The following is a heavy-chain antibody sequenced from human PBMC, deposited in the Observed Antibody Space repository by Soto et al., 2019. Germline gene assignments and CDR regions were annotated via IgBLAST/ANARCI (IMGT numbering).Heavy chain of an antibody. D-gene: IGHD3-22*01. V-gene: IGHV3-33*01. CDR2: IWYDGSNK. J-gene: IGHJ4*02. Sequence: GGSLRLSCAASGFTFSSYGMHWVRQAPGKGLEWVAVIWYDGSNKYYADSVKGRFTISRDNSKNTLYLQMNSLRAEDTAVYYCARVPDEIYDSSGPPYFDYWGQGTLVTVSS. CDR1: GFTFSSYG. CDR3: ARVPDEIYDSSGPPYFDY.